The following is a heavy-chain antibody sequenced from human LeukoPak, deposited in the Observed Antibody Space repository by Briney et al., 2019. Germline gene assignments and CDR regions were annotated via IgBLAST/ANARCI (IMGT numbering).Heavy chain of an antibody. V-gene: IGHV3-74*01. J-gene: IGHJ3*01. D-gene: IGHD2-2*01. Sequence: GGSLRLSCAASGFTFSSYWMHWVRQAPGKGLVWVSRIKTDGTSTNYADSVKGRFTISRDNAKNTLYLQMNSLRAEDTALYYCARGAGLDCSRTGGYVIDVWGRGTMVTVSS. CDR2: IKTDGTST. CDR1: GFTFSSYW. CDR3: ARGAGLDCSRTGGYVIDV.